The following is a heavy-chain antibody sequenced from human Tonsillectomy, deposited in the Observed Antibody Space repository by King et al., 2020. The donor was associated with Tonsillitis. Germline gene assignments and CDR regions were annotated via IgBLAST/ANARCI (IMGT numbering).Heavy chain of an antibody. V-gene: IGHV1-2*02. D-gene: IGHD3-9*01. Sequence: VQLVQSGAEVKKPGASVKVSCRASGYSLTDYYIHWVRQAPGQGLEWMGWINPNSGGTNYAQQFQGRVTMTRDTSVSTAYMQLSRLRSDDTAIYYCARFDPANWFDPWGQGTLVTVSS. CDR3: ARFDPANWFDP. CDR2: INPNSGGT. CDR1: GYSLTDYY. J-gene: IGHJ5*02.